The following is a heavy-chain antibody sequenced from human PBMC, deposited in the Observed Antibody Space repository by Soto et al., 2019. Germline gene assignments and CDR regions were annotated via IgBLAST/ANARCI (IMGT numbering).Heavy chain of an antibody. CDR2: IYHSGST. Sequence: QVQLQESGPGLVKPSGTLSLTCAVSGGSISSSNWWSWVRQPPGKGLEWIGEIYHSGSTNYNPSLKSRVTISVDKSKTQFALKLSSVTAADTAVYYCARGGFGELSYYYYGMDVWGQGTTVTVSS. V-gene: IGHV4-4*02. CDR3: ARGGFGELSYYYYGMDV. J-gene: IGHJ6*02. CDR1: GGSISSSNW. D-gene: IGHD3-10*01.